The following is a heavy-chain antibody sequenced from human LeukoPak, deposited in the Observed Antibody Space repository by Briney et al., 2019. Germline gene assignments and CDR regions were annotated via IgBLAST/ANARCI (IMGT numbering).Heavy chain of an antibody. CDR3: AREQLEPRVNAFDI. Sequence: ASVKVSCKASGYTFTSYDIHWVRQATGQGLEWMGWMNPNSGNTGYAQKFQGRVTMTRNTSISTAYMELSSLRSEDTAVYYCAREQLEPRVNAFDIRGQGTMVTVSS. V-gene: IGHV1-8*01. J-gene: IGHJ3*02. CDR2: MNPNSGNT. D-gene: IGHD6-13*01. CDR1: GYTFTSYD.